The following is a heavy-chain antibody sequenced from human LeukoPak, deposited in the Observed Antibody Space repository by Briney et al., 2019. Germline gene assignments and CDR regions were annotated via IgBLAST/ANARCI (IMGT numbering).Heavy chain of an antibody. D-gene: IGHD5-12*01. J-gene: IGHJ4*02. V-gene: IGHV1-69*13. CDR3: ASGAIEDSGYAKGAFDY. Sequence: ASVKVSCKASGGTFSSYAISWVRQAPGQGLEWMGGIIPIFGTANYAQKFQGRVTITADESTSTAYMELSSLRSEDTAVYYCASGAIEDSGYAKGAFDYWGQGTLVTVSS. CDR2: IIPIFGTA. CDR1: GGTFSSYA.